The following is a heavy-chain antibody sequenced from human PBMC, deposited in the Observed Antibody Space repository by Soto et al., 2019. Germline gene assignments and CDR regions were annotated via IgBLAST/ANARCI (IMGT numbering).Heavy chain of an antibody. J-gene: IGHJ4*02. Sequence: PGGSLRLSCAASGFTFSSYAMHWVRQAPGKGLEWVAVISYDGSNKYYADSVKGRFTISRDNSKNTLYLQMNSLRAEDTAVYYCARDRVLLWFGDLTPFYFDHWGQGTLVTVSS. CDR1: GFTFSSYA. V-gene: IGHV3-30-3*01. D-gene: IGHD3-10*01. CDR3: ARDRVLLWFGDLTPFYFDH. CDR2: ISYDGSNK.